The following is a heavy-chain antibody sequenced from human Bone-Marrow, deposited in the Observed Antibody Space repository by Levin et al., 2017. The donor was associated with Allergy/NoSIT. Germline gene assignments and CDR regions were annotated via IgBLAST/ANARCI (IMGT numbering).Heavy chain of an antibody. Sequence: LSLTCAASGFSFSSYWMHWVRQGPGKGLEWVSRISTDGTTIDYADSVKGRFTISRDNTKNTLYLQMNSLTVEDSAVYFCARNYGLGSHNWFDPWGQGTLVTVSS. D-gene: IGHD3-10*01. CDR3: ARNYGLGSHNWFDP. V-gene: IGHV3-74*01. CDR2: ISTDGTTI. CDR1: GFSFSSYW. J-gene: IGHJ5*02.